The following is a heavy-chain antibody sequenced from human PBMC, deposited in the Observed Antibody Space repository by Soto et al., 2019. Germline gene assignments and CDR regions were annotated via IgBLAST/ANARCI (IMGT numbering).Heavy chain of an antibody. CDR2: IYSGGST. CDR1: GFTVSSNY. J-gene: IGHJ4*02. V-gene: IGHV3-53*01. Sequence: GGSLRLSCAASGFTVSSNYMSWVRQAPGKGLEWVSVIYSGGSTYYADSVKGRFTISRDNSKNTLYLQMNSLKTEDTAVYYCTTAPLRDYWGQGALVTVSS. CDR3: TTAPLRDY.